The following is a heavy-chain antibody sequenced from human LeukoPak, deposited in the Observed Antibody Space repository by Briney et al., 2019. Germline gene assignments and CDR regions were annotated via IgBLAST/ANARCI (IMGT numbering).Heavy chain of an antibody. V-gene: IGHV4-59*01. J-gene: IGHJ3*02. CDR3: ARARDSGYDSDASDI. CDR2: IYYSGST. Sequence: SETLSLTCTVSGGSISSYYWSWIRQPPGKGLEWIGYIYYSGSTNYNPSLKSRVTISVDTSKNQFSLKLSSVTAADTAVYYCARARDSGYDSDASDIWGQGTMVTVSS. CDR1: GGSISSYY. D-gene: IGHD5-12*01.